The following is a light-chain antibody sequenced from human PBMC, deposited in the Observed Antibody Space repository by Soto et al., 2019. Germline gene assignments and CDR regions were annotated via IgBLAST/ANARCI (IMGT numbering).Light chain of an antibody. V-gene: IGKV3-15*01. CDR3: QQDNNWPSIT. Sequence: EIVMTQSPATLSVSPGERATLSCRASQSVSSNLAWYQQKPGQAPRLLIYGASTRATGIPARFSGSGSGTEFTLSISGLQSEDFAVYYCQQDNNWPSITFGQGTRVEIK. J-gene: IGKJ5*01. CDR2: GAS. CDR1: QSVSSN.